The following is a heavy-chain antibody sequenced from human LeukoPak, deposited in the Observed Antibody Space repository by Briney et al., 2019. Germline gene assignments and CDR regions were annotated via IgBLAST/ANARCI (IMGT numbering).Heavy chain of an antibody. Sequence: SETLSLTCTVSGGSISSSSYYWGWIRQPPWKGLEWIGSIYYSGSTYYNPSLKSRVTISVDTSKNQFSLKLSSVTAADTAVYYCARHTRYCSSTSCYPRFDYWGQGTLVTVSS. CDR2: IYYSGST. V-gene: IGHV4-39*01. CDR3: ARHTRYCSSTSCYPRFDY. D-gene: IGHD2-2*01. J-gene: IGHJ4*02. CDR1: GGSISSSSYY.